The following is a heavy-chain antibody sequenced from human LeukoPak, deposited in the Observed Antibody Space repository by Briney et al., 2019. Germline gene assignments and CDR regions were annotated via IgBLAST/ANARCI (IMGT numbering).Heavy chain of an antibody. CDR3: ARDTNYDFWSGVFDY. Sequence: GGSLRLSCAASGFTFSNYWMSWVRQAPGKGLEWVANIKQDGSEKYYVDSVEGRFTISRDNAKNSLYLQMNSLRAEDTAVYYCARDTNYDFWSGVFDYWGQGTLVTVSS. CDR2: IKQDGSEK. V-gene: IGHV3-7*01. CDR1: GFTFSNYW. D-gene: IGHD3-3*01. J-gene: IGHJ4*02.